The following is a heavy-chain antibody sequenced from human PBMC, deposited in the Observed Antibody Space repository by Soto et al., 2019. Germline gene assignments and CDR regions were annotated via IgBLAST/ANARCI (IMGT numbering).Heavy chain of an antibody. D-gene: IGHD3-22*01. V-gene: IGHV1-69*01. CDR3: AREAMEYYYDSSGWFDP. CDR2: IIPIFGTA. J-gene: IGHJ5*02. CDR1: GGTFSSYA. Sequence: QVQLVQSGAEVKKPGSSVKVSCKASGGTFSSYAISWVRQAPGQGLEWMGGIIPIFGTANYAQKFQGRVTITADESTNTAYMELSSLRSEDTAVYYCAREAMEYYYDSSGWFDPWGQGTLVTVSS.